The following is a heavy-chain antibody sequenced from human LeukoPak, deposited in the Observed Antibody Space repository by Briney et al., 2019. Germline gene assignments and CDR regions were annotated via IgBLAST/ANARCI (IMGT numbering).Heavy chain of an antibody. Sequence: PSETLSLTCTVSLASISSGGYYWSWIRQLPGKGLEWIGYIYYSGSTYYNPSLKSRVTISVDTSKNQFSLKLSSVTAADTAVYYCARLNYYGSGSYYYNWFDPWGQGTLVTVSS. CDR2: IYYSGST. D-gene: IGHD3-10*01. CDR3: ARLNYYGSGSYYYNWFDP. V-gene: IGHV4-31*03. CDR1: LASISSGGYY. J-gene: IGHJ5*02.